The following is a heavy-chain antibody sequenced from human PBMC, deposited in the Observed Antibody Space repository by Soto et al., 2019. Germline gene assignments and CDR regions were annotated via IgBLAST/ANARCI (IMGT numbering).Heavy chain of an antibody. V-gene: IGHV3-11*01. J-gene: IGHJ4*02. Sequence: QVQLVESGGGLVKTSGSLRIACAASGFTFSDYYMSWVRQAPGKGLEWVSYISSSGNTIYYADSVKGRFTISRDNAKNSVYLQMTSMRAEDTALYFCAKMSSESYYGPVFSWGQGTLVTVSS. CDR1: GFTFSDYY. D-gene: IGHD1-26*01. CDR3: AKMSSESYYGPVFS. CDR2: ISSSGNTI.